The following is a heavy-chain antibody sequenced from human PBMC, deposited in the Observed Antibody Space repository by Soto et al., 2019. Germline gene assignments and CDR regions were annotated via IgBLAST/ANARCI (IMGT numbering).Heavy chain of an antibody. D-gene: IGHD6-13*01. CDR2: ISGSGGST. V-gene: IGHV3-23*01. Sequence: GGSLRLSCAASGFTFNRNSMNWVRQAPGKGLEWVSSISGSGGSTYYADSVKGRFTISRDNSKNTLYLQMNSLRAEDTAVYYCAKDHLWDSSSWYGSNWFDPWGEGTLVTVSS. J-gene: IGHJ5*02. CDR3: AKDHLWDSSSWYGSNWFDP. CDR1: GFTFNRNS.